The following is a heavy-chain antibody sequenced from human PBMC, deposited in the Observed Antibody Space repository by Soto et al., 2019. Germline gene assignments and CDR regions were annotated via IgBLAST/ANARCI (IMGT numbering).Heavy chain of an antibody. CDR2: IIPMFGTA. J-gene: IGHJ5*02. CDR1: GGTFSRDA. Sequence: QVQLVQSGAEVKKPGSSVKVSCKASGGTFSRDAISWVRQAPGQGLEWMGGIIPMFGTAKYIQKFQGRLTITADESTTTAYMELRSRRSDDTAVYYCARGVVVVAASQLGWFDHWGQGTLVTVSS. V-gene: IGHV1-69*01. CDR3: ARGVVVVAASQLGWFDH. D-gene: IGHD2-15*01.